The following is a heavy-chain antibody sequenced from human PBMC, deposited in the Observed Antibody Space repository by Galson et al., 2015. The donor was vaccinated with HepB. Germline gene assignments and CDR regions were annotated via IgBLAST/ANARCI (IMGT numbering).Heavy chain of an antibody. J-gene: IGHJ4*02. CDR1: GFTFRTYG. CDR3: ARKTRLGNLDY. D-gene: IGHD6-25*01. Sequence: SLRLSCAASGFTFRTYGMHWVRQAPGKGLEWVAVISYDGSNKDYAGSVKGRFTISRDNSKNTLYLQMNSLRGGDTAVYYCARKTRLGNLDYWGQGTLVTVSS. V-gene: IGHV3-33*01. CDR2: ISYDGSNK.